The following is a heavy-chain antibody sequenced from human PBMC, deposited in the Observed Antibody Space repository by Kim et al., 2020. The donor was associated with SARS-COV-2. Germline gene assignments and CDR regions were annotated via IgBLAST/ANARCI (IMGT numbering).Heavy chain of an antibody. V-gene: IGHV3-43D*03. J-gene: IGHJ4*02. D-gene: IGHD6-19*01. Sequence: GGSLRLSCAASGFTFADYAMHWVRQAPGKGLEWVSLISCDGGSTYYADSVKGRFTISRDNSKNSLYLQMNSPRAEDTALYYCAKGYSSGWYGYFDYWGQGTLVTVSS. CDR3: AKGYSSGWYGYFDY. CDR2: ISCDGGST. CDR1: GFTFADYA.